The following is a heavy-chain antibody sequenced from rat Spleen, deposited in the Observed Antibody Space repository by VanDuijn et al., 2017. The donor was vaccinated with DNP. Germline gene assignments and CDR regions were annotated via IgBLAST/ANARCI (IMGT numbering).Heavy chain of an antibody. J-gene: IGHJ2*01. V-gene: IGHV3-1*01. CDR3: ARWGSYGYNGGFDY. CDR1: GYSITSNY. D-gene: IGHD1-9*01. Sequence: EVQLQESGPGLVKPSQSLSLTCSVTGYSITSNYWGWIRKFPGNKMEWMAYISYSGITGYNPSLKSRVSIARDTSQNQFFLQLNSVTPEDTAIYYCARWGSYGYNGGFDYWGQGVMVTVSS. CDR2: ISYSGIT.